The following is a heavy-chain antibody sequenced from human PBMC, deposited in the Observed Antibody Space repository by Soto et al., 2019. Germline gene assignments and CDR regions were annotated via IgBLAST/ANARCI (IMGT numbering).Heavy chain of an antibody. CDR2: ITGGGGTT. CDR3: AKVRGLSQYPFFDY. Sequence: GGSLRLSCAASGFTFSGYAMIWVRQAPGQGLEWVSTITGGGGTTYYAESVKGRFTISRDNSRYTLSLQMNSLRAEDTAVYYCAKVRGLSQYPFFDYWGQGTLVTVSS. V-gene: IGHV3-23*01. J-gene: IGHJ4*02. D-gene: IGHD2-2*02. CDR1: GFTFSGYA.